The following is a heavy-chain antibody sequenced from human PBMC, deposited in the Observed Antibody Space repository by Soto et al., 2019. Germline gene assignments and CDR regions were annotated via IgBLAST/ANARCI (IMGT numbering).Heavy chain of an antibody. CDR3: ARDGGLTGAPHDAFDI. D-gene: IGHD7-27*01. J-gene: IGHJ3*02. CDR2: ISSSSYI. V-gene: IGHV3-21*01. CDR1: GFTFSSYS. Sequence: GGSLRLSCAASGFTFSSYSMNWVRQAPGKGLEWVSSISSSSYIYYADSVKGRFTISRDNAKNSLYLQMNSLRAEDTAVYYCARDGGLTGAPHDAFDIWGQGTMVTVSS.